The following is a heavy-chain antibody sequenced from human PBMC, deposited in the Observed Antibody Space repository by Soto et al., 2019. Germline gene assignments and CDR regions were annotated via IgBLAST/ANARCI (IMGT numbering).Heavy chain of an antibody. Sequence: EVPLVESGGGLVQPGGYLRLSCVVSGFSVSNNYMSWGRQAPGMRLDWVSVIYADGTTYYVDSVKGRFTISRHNSRNTLYLQRDSLRTEDTAVYYCARGGGPFINSVTNPFDYWGQGTLVTVSS. V-gene: IGHV3-53*04. CDR3: ARGGGPFINSVTNPFDY. J-gene: IGHJ4*02. CDR2: IYADGTT. D-gene: IGHD4-17*01. CDR1: GFSVSNNY.